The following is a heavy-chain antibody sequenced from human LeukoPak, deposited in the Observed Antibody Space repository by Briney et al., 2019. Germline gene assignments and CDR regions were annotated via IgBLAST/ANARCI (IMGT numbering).Heavy chain of an antibody. CDR1: GFTFSSYA. CDR2: ISYDGSNK. Sequence: GGSLRLSCAASGFTFSSYAMHWVRQAPGKGLEWVAVISYDGSNKYYADSVKGRFTISRDNSKNALYLQMNSLRAEDTAVYYCARDRWELLSNSYHYCSLDVWGQGTTVTVSS. V-gene: IGHV3-30-3*01. J-gene: IGHJ6*02. CDR3: ARDRWELLSNSYHYCSLDV. D-gene: IGHD2-15*01.